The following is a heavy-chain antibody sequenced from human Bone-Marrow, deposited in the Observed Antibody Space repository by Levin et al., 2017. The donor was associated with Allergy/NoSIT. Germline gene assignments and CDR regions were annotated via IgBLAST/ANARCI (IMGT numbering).Heavy chain of an antibody. J-gene: IGHJ5*02. Sequence: VASVKVSCKASGYTFTSYDINWVRQATGQGLEWMGWMNPNSGNTGYAQKFQGRVTMTRNTSISTAYMELSSLRSEDTAVYYCARYDYSNLKGSHWFDPWGQGTLVTVSS. CDR1: GYTFTSYD. CDR2: MNPNSGNT. D-gene: IGHD4-11*01. V-gene: IGHV1-8*01. CDR3: ARYDYSNLKGSHWFDP.